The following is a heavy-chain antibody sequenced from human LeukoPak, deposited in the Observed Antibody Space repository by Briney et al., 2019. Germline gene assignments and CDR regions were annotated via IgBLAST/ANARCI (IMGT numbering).Heavy chain of an antibody. CDR2: ISAYNGNT. Sequence: ASVKVSCKASGYSFSNYDINWVRLRQATGQGLEWMGWISAYNGNTNYAQKLQGRVTMTTDTSTSTAYMELRSLRSDDTAVYYCARGGVRGWIQLWSFDYWGQGTLVTVSS. V-gene: IGHV1-18*01. D-gene: IGHD5-18*01. CDR3: ARGGVRGWIQLWSFDY. J-gene: IGHJ4*02. CDR1: GYSFSNYD.